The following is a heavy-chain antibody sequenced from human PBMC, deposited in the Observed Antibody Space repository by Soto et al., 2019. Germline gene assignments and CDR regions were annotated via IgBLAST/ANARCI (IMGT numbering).Heavy chain of an antibody. CDR3: ARNMRDSYYYYGMDV. V-gene: IGHV3-48*02. J-gene: IGHJ6*02. CDR2: ISSSSSTI. CDR1: GFTFSSYG. Sequence: EVQLVESGGGLVQPGGSLRLSCAASGFTFSSYGMNWVRQAPGKGLEWVSYISSSSSTIYYADSVKGRFTISRANAKNSLYLQMNSLRDEDTAVYYCARNMRDSYYYYGMDVWGQGTTVTVSS. D-gene: IGHD2-21*02.